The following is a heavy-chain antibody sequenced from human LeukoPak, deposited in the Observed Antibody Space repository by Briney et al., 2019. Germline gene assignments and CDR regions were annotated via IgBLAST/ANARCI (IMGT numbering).Heavy chain of an antibody. CDR2: MSPNSGNT. CDR3: ARDVIVGATRVYFDY. J-gene: IGHJ4*02. D-gene: IGHD1-26*01. CDR1: GYTFTSYD. V-gene: IGHV1-8*01. Sequence: ASVKVSCKASGYTFTSYDINWVRQATRQGLEWMGWMSPNSGNTGYAQKFQGRVTMTRNTSISTAYMELSSLRSEDTAVYYCARDVIVGATRVYFDYWGQGTLVTVSS.